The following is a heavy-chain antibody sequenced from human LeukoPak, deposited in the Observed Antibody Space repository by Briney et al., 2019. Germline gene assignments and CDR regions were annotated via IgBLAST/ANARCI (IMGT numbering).Heavy chain of an antibody. CDR2: ISTSSSPI. CDR3: ARGLAARRGAFDI. Sequence: PGGSLRLSCAASGFTFSDYYMSWIRQAPGKGLEWVSYISTSSSPIYYADSVKGRFTISRDNAKNSLYLQMNSLRAEDTAVYYCARGLAARRGAFDIWGQGTMVTVSS. D-gene: IGHD6-6*01. CDR1: GFTFSDYY. J-gene: IGHJ3*02. V-gene: IGHV3-11*04.